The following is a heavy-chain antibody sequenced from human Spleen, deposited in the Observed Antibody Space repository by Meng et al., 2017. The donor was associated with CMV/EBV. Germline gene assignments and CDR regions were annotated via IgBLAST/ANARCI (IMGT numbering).Heavy chain of an antibody. D-gene: IGHD5-12*01. J-gene: IGHJ6*02. CDR3: ARVGWLYGMDV. CDR1: GGSISSYY. V-gene: IGHV4-59*01. Sequence: SETLSLTCTVSGGSISSYYWSWIRQLPGKGLEWIGYIYYSGSTNYNPSLKSRVTISVDTSKNQFSLKLSSVTAADTAVYYCARVGWLYGMDVWGQGTTVTVSS. CDR2: IYYSGST.